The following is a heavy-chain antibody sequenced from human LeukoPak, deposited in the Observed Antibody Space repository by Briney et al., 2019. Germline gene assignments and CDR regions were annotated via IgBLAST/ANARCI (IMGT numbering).Heavy chain of an antibody. CDR1: GYSITREYD. D-gene: IGHD2-2*02. J-gene: IGHJ3*02. CDR3: ARVGGYNAFDI. V-gene: IGHV4-38-2*01. CDR2: FKHSGNT. Sequence: ASETLSLTCAVSGYSITREYDWVWLRQPPGKGPEWIGDFKHSGNTFYNPSLQRRLTLSFDTSNNQLSVIQRPMTAADAAVYYCARVGGYNAFDIWGQGTMVTVSS.